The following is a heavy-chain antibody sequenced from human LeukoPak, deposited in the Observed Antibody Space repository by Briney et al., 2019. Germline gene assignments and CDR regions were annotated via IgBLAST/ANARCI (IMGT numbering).Heavy chain of an antibody. CDR1: GYTFTGYY. J-gene: IGHJ4*02. CDR2: INPNSGGT. D-gene: IGHD2-2*01. CDR3: AREPSRAGLEYYFDY. Sequence: GASVKVSCKASGYTFTGYYMHWVRQAPGQGLEWMGRINPNSGGTNYAQTFQGRVTMTWDTSISTAYMELSRLRSDDTAVYYCAREPSRAGLEYYFDYWGQGTLVTVSS. V-gene: IGHV1-2*06.